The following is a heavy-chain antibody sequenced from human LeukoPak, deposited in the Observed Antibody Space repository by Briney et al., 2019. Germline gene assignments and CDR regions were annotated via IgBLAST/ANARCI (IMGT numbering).Heavy chain of an antibody. D-gene: IGHD5-18*01. J-gene: IGHJ4*02. CDR2: MNPNSGST. V-gene: IGHV1-8*01. CDR1: GYTFTSYD. CDR3: AREIGPIQLHLWGSAFDY. Sequence: ASVKVSCKASGYTFTSYDINWVRQATGQGLEWMGWMNPNSGSTSYAQRFQGRVTMTRDTSTSTVYMELSSLRSEDTPVYYCAREIGPIQLHLWGSAFDYWGQGTLVTVSS.